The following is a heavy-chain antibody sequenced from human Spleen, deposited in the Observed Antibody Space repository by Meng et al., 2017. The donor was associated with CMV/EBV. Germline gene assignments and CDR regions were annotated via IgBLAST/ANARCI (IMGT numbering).Heavy chain of an antibody. Sequence: GESLKISCTDSGFTLRNYAVHWVRQAPGKGLEWVAVTSSDGTNKFYADSVKGRFTISRDNAKNSLFLQMNSLRVEDMAVYYCARDRWAPGDVWGQGTTVTVSS. D-gene: IGHD1-26*01. J-gene: IGHJ6*02. CDR3: ARDRWAPGDV. V-gene: IGHV3-30-3*01. CDR1: GFTLRNYA. CDR2: TSSDGTNK.